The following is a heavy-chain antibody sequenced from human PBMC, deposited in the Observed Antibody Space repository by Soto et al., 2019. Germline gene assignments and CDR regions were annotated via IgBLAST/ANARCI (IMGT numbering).Heavy chain of an antibody. CDR2: IYSGGST. CDR1: GFTVISNY. J-gene: IGHJ6*01. CDR3: ARVDGSGSYYDYYYYGMDV. V-gene: IGHV3-53*02. Sequence: EVQLVETGGGLIQPGGSLSLSCAASGFTVISNYMSWVRQAPGKGLEWVSVIYSGGSTYYADSVKGRFTISRDNSKNTLYLQMNSLRAEDTAVYYCARVDGSGSYYDYYYYGMDVW. D-gene: IGHD1-26*01.